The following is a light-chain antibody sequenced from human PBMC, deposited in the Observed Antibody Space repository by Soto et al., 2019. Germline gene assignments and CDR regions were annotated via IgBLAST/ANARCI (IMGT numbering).Light chain of an antibody. V-gene: IGLV2-23*02. CDR3: CSYAGSNTYG. CDR1: SSDVGSYNL. J-gene: IGLJ1*01. CDR2: GVT. Sequence: QSVLTQPASVSGSPGQSITISCTGTSSDVGSYNLVSWYQQHPGKAPKFMIYGVTKRPSGFSNRFSGSKSCNTASLTISGLQAEDEADYYCCSYAGSNTYGFGTGTKVTVL.